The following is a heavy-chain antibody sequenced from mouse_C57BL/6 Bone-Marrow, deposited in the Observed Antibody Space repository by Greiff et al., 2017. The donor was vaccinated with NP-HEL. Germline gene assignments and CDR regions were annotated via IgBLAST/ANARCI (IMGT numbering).Heavy chain of an antibody. CDR3: ARGGNYYGLFAY. Sequence: VQLQQPGAELVKPGASVKLSCKASGYTFTSYWMQWVKQRPGQGLEWIGEIDPSDSYTNYNQKFKGKATLTVDTSSSTAYMQLSSLTSEDSAVYYCARGGNYYGLFAYWGQGTLVTVSA. J-gene: IGHJ3*01. CDR1: GYTFTSYW. V-gene: IGHV1-50*01. CDR2: IDPSDSYT. D-gene: IGHD1-1*01.